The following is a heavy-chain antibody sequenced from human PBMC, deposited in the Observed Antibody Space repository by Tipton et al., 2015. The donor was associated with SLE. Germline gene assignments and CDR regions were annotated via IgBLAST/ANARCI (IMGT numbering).Heavy chain of an antibody. J-gene: IGHJ4*02. CDR1: GFSFSTYD. CDR2: IQSDGSIR. V-gene: IGHV3-33*01. CDR3: ARDFALPY. Sequence: RSLRLSCAASGFSFSTYDMHWVRQTPGRGLEWVAFIQSDGSIRYYADSVKGRFTISRDNSKNTLYLQMNSLRAEDTAVYYCARDFALPYWGQGTLVTVSS.